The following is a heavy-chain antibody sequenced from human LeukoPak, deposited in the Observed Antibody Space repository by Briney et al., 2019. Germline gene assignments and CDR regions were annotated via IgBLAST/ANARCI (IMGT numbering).Heavy chain of an antibody. CDR1: GFTFSSYG. J-gene: IGHJ3*02. Sequence: PGGSLRLSCAASGFTFSSYGMHWVRQAPGKGLEWVAVISYDGSNKYYADSVKGRFTISRDNSKNTLYLQMNSLRAEDTAVYYCAREVSTGSSWYRDAFDIWGQGTMVTVSS. CDR2: ISYDGSNK. D-gene: IGHD6-13*01. V-gene: IGHV3-30*03. CDR3: AREVSTGSSWYRDAFDI.